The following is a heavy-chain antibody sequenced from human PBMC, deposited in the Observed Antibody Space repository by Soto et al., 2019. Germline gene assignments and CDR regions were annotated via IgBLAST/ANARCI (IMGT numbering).Heavy chain of an antibody. CDR3: ARGLDFQHDFWRKNWFDP. D-gene: IGHD3-3*01. V-gene: IGHV4-34*02. J-gene: IGHJ5*02. Sequence: QQQLQQWGAGLLKPSETLSLTCAVYVGSFSGYYWSWIRHPPGKGLEWIGEINHSGSTNYNPSLKSRVTISVDPSKNQFSLKLNSVTAADTAVYYCARGLDFQHDFWRKNWFDPWGQGTLVTVSS. CDR2: INHSGST. CDR1: VGSFSGYY.